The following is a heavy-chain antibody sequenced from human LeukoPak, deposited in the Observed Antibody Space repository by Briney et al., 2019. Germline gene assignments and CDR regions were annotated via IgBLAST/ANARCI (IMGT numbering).Heavy chain of an antibody. V-gene: IGHV3-23*01. CDR3: AKESLGRYYYYYMDV. Sequence: GGSLRLSCAASGFTFSSYAMSWVRQAPGKGLEWVSAISGSGGSTYYADSVKGRFTISRDNSKNTLYLQMNSLRAEDTAVYYCAKESLGRYYYYYMDVWGKGTTVTVPS. D-gene: IGHD7-27*01. CDR2: ISGSGGST. CDR1: GFTFSSYA. J-gene: IGHJ6*03.